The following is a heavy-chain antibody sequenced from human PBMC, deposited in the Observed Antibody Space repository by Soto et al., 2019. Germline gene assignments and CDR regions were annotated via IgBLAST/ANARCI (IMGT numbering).Heavy chain of an antibody. CDR1: GYTFTGYY. CDR3: ATHSGRYSYGPRRGRLDY. D-gene: IGHD5-18*01. CDR2: INPNSGGT. J-gene: IGHJ4*02. V-gene: IGHV1-2*02. Sequence: ASVKVSCKASGYTFTGYYMHWVRQAPGQGLEWMGWINPNSGGTNYAQKFQGRVTMTRDTSISTAYMELSRLRSDDTAVYYCATHSGRYSYGPRRGRLDYWGQGTLVTVLL.